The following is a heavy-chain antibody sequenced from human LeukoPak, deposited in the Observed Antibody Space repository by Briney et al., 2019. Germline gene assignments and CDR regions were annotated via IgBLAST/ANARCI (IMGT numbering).Heavy chain of an antibody. CDR1: GFTFSSYS. CDR3: ARDRGIAAPNWFDP. J-gene: IGHJ5*02. V-gene: IGHV3-21*01. Sequence: GGSLRLSCAASGFTFSSYSMNWVRQAPGKGLEWVSSISSSSSYIYYADSVKGRFTISRDNAKNPLYLQMNSLRAEDTAVYYCARDRGIAAPNWFDPWGQGTLVTVSS. D-gene: IGHD6-6*01. CDR2: ISSSSSYI.